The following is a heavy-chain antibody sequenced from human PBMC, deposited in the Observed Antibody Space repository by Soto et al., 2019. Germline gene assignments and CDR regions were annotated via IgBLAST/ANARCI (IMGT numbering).Heavy chain of an antibody. CDR3: ARDLLFTTVVSPDSPVYYYGMDV. J-gene: IGHJ6*02. V-gene: IGHV3-30-3*01. CDR1: GFTFSSYA. CDR2: ISYDGSNK. Sequence: GGSLRLSCAASGFTFSSYAMHWVRQAPGKGLEWVAVISYDGSNKYYADSVKGRFTISRDNSKNTLYLQMNSLRAEDTAVYYCARDLLFTTVVSPDSPVYYYGMDVWGQGTTVTVSS. D-gene: IGHD3-22*01.